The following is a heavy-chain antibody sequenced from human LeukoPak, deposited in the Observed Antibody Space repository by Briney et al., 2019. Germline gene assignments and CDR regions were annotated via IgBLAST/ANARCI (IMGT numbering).Heavy chain of an antibody. CDR3: VRRGAQNAFDI. V-gene: IGHV1-8*03. D-gene: IGHD3-16*01. CDR1: GYTFTSYD. Sequence: ASVKVSCKASGYTFTSYDINWVRQATGQGREWMGWMNPNSGNTGYAQKFQGRVTITRNTSISTAYMVLSSLRSDDTAVYYCVRRGAQNAFDIWGQGTMVTVSS. J-gene: IGHJ3*02. CDR2: MNPNSGNT.